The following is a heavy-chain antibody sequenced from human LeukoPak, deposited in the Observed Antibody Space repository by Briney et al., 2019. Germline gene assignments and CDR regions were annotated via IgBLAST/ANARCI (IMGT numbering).Heavy chain of an antibody. CDR1: GFTFSSYW. CDR3: ARDHGSGSYYSAFDI. Sequence: GGSLRLSCAASGFTFSSYWMHWVRQAPGKGLVWVSRINSDGSSTSYADSVKGRFTISRDNAKNTLYLQMNSLRAEDTAVYYCARDHGSGSYYSAFDIWGQGTMVTVSS. J-gene: IGHJ3*02. CDR2: INSDGSST. D-gene: IGHD3-10*01. V-gene: IGHV3-74*01.